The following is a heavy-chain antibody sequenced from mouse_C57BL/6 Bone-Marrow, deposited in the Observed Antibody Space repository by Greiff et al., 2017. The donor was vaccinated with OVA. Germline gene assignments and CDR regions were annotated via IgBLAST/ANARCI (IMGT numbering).Heavy chain of an antibody. Sequence: EVMLVESGGGLVQSGRSLRLSCATSGFTFSDFYMEWVRQAPGKGLEWIAASRNKANDYTTEYSASVKGRFIVSRDTSQSILYLQMHALRAEDTAMYYCARDAAGYDLYRYFDFWGKGTTVTVSS. D-gene: IGHD2-2*01. CDR1: GFTFSDFY. J-gene: IGHJ1*03. CDR2: SRNKANDYTT. CDR3: ARDAAGYDLYRYFDF. V-gene: IGHV7-1*01.